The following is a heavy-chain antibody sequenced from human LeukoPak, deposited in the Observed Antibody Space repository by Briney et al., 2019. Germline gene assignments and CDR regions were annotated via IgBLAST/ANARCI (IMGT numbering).Heavy chain of an antibody. CDR2: ISSSSSYI. CDR1: GFTFSSYS. J-gene: IGHJ4*02. Sequence: GGSLRLSCAASGFTFSSYSMNWVRQAPGKGLEWVSSISSSSSYIYYADSVKGRFTISRDNAKNSLYLQMNSLRAEDTAVYYCARDPCSTSCYAYDYWGQGTLVTVSS. D-gene: IGHD2-2*01. V-gene: IGHV3-21*01. CDR3: ARDPCSTSCYAYDY.